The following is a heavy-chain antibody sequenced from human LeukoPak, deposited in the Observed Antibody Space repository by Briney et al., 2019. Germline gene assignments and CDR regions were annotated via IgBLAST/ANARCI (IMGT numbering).Heavy chain of an antibody. V-gene: IGHV3-48*04. Sequence: GGSLRLSCAASGFTFSDYTMNWVRQAPGKGLEWLSYISGRSRTTDYADSVKGRFTISRDNAKNSLYLQMSSLGPEDTAVYYCARDPYSGNYGNYYYYYMDVWGKGTTVTISS. CDR2: ISGRSRTT. CDR1: GFTFSDYT. CDR3: ARDPYSGNYGNYYYYYMDV. D-gene: IGHD1-26*01. J-gene: IGHJ6*03.